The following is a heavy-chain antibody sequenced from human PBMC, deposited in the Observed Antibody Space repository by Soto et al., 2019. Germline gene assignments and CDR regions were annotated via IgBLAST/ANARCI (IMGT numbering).Heavy chain of an antibody. D-gene: IGHD1-26*01. Sequence: PSETLSLTCAVFGGSFSGYYWIWIRQPPGKGLEWIGEINPVGSTNYNPSLKSRITISLGTSNNQFSLKLNSVTAADTAVYYCARGGGSYGRAFDIWGQGTLVTVSS. J-gene: IGHJ3*02. CDR3: ARGGGSYGRAFDI. CDR1: GGSFSGYY. CDR2: INPVGST. V-gene: IGHV4-34*01.